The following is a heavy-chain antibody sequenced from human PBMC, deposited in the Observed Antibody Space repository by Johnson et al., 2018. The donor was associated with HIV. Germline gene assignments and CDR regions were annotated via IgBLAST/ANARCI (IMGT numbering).Heavy chain of an antibody. CDR3: TTGLYWNDAFDI. Sequence: VQVVESGGGLVQPGGSLRLSCEASGFTFSDAWMNWVRQVPGKGLEWVGRVKSKTEGGTIDYAAPVKGRFTISRDGSKNTLYLQMTGLKTEDTAVYYCTTGLYWNDAFDIWGQGTMVTVSS. D-gene: IGHD1-1*01. J-gene: IGHJ3*02. V-gene: IGHV3-15*01. CDR2: VKSKTEGGTI. CDR1: GFTFSDAW.